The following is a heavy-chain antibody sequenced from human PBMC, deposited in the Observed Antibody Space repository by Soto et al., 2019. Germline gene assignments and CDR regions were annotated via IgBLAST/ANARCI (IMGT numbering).Heavy chain of an antibody. V-gene: IGHV5-51*01. D-gene: IGHD3-10*01. CDR2: IYPGDSDT. J-gene: IGHJ6*02. Sequence: ESLKISCKDSGYSFTSYWIGWVRQMPGKGLESMGIIYPGDSDTRYSPSFQGQVTISADKSISTAYLQWSSLKASDTAMYYCAKDRGSGSYAANYYYYGMDVWGQGTTVTVSS. CDR3: AKDRGSGSYAANYYYYGMDV. CDR1: GYSFTSYW.